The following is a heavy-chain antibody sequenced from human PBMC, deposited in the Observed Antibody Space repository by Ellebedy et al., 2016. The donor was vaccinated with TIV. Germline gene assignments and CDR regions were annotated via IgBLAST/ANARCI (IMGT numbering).Heavy chain of an antibody. V-gene: IGHV4-59*01. CDR3: AREGAPLGDYGMDV. CDR2: IYYSGST. J-gene: IGHJ6*02. Sequence: MPSETLSLTCTVSGGSISSYYWSWIRQPPGKGLEWIGYIYYSGSTNYNPSLKSRVTISVDTSKNQFSLKLSSVTAADTAVYYCAREGAPLGDYGMDVWGQGTTVTVSS. CDR1: GGSISSYY. D-gene: IGHD3-16*01.